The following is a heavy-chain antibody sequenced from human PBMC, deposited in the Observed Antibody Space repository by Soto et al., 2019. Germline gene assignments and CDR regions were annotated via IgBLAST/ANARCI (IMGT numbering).Heavy chain of an antibody. D-gene: IGHD2-2*01. CDR3: ARVCRSCPFEY. Sequence: QVQLVQSGAEVTKPGASLKVACKTSGYTFTNFGISWVRQAPGQGLEWMGWISAYNGNKDYALKFQGRVTMTTDTYTRTAYMDLRSLRSDDTAVHYCARVCRSCPFEYWGQGTLVTVSS. V-gene: IGHV1-18*01. J-gene: IGHJ4*02. CDR1: GYTFTNFG. CDR2: ISAYNGNK.